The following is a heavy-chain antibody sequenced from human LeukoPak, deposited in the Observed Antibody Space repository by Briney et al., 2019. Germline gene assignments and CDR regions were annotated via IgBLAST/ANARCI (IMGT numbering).Heavy chain of an antibody. V-gene: IGHV4-34*01. CDR2: INHSGTT. J-gene: IGHJ6*02. CDR3: ARGPLAAAGTLTYYYYGMDV. Sequence: GSLRLSCAASGFTFSSYAMSWVRQPPGKGLEWIGEINHSGTTNYNPSLKSRVTISVDTSKNQFSLKLSSVTAADTAVCYCARGPLAAAGTLTYYYYGMDVWGQGTTVTVSS. CDR1: GFTFSSYA. D-gene: IGHD6-13*01.